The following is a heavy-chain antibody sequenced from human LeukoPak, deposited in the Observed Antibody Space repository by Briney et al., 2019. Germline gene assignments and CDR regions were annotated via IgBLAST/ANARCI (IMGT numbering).Heavy chain of an antibody. Sequence: KPSETLSLTCSVSGGSISGSSYYWGWIRQPPGKGLEWIGYIYYRGSTYYNPSLKSRVTISVDTSNNQFSLRVNSVTATDTAVYYCAKTVWTRLAAGLDNWGQGTLVTVSS. J-gene: IGHJ4*02. CDR3: AKTVWTRLAAGLDN. D-gene: IGHD3-9*01. CDR2: IYYRGST. V-gene: IGHV4-39*01. CDR1: GGSISGSSYY.